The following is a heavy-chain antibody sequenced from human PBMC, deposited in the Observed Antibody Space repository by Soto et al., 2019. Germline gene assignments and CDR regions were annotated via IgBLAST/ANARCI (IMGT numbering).Heavy chain of an antibody. CDR3: ARIGKMGDRRRYYFDF. CDR2: IMPVYGNI. V-gene: IGHV1-69*06. D-gene: IGHD3-16*01. J-gene: IGHJ4*02. CDR1: ADIFSSYT. Sequence: QVQLVQSGTEVKKPGSSVKVSCKASADIFSSYTLIWVRQAPGQGLEWMGAIMPVYGNIKYAQKFQGRLTLSADKSTNTAYMDLSSLRSEDTAVYYCARIGKMGDRRRYYFDFWGQGTLVTVSS.